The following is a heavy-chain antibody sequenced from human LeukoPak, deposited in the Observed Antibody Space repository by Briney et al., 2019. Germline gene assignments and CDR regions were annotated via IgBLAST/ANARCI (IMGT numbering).Heavy chain of an antibody. CDR3: VRGPHYGAYTDYFDY. J-gene: IGHJ4*02. CDR2: IKQDGNEN. D-gene: IGHD4-17*01. CDR1: GFTFSRHW. Sequence: GGSLRLSCAASGFTFSRHWMSWVRQAPGKGLEWVATIKQDGNENYYVDSVKGRFTISRDDAKNSLYLQMNSLRVEDTALYYCVRGPHYGAYTDYFDYWGRGTLVTVSS. V-gene: IGHV3-7*01.